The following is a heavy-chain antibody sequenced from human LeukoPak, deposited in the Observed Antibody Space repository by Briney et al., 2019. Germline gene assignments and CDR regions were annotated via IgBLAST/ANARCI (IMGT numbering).Heavy chain of an antibody. Sequence: GGSLRLSCAASGFHLKNYYMTWLRQAPGKGLEWISYISSNADKTYYAGSVKGRFTIFRDTAKNSLYLQMDSLRFEDTAIYYCARDRGYCNNAFCPLDQWGQGTLVSVSS. CDR2: ISSNADKT. CDR3: ARDRGYCNNAFCPLDQ. D-gene: IGHD2-8*01. V-gene: IGHV3-11*01. CDR1: GFHLKNYY. J-gene: IGHJ4*02.